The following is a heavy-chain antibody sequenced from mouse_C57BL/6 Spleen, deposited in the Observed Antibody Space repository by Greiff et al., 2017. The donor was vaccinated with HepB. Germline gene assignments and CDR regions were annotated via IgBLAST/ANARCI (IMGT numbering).Heavy chain of an antibody. CDR1: GYTFTSYD. D-gene: IGHD2-4*01. J-gene: IGHJ2*01. CDR3: ARKIYYDYLYYFDY. V-gene: IGHV1-85*01. Sequence: QVQLKQSGPELVKPGASVKLSCKASGYTFTSYDINWVKQSPGQGLEWIGWIYPRDGSTKYNEKFKGKATLTVDTSSNTAYMELHSLTSEDSAVYFCARKIYYDYLYYFDYWGQGTTLTVSS. CDR2: IYPRDGST.